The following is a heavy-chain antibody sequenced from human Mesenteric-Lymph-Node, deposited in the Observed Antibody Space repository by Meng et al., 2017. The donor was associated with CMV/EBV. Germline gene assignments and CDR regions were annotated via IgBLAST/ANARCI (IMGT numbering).Heavy chain of an antibody. D-gene: IGHD1-26*01. Sequence: CAISGVSISSSNWWSWVRQPPGKGLEWIGEIYHSGSTNYNPSLKSRVTISVDKSKNQFFLKVNSVTAADTAVYYCAVSVGTTTRFDFWGQGTLVTVSS. CDR3: AVSVGTTTRFDF. CDR1: GVSISSSNW. J-gene: IGHJ4*02. V-gene: IGHV4-4*02. CDR2: IYHSGST.